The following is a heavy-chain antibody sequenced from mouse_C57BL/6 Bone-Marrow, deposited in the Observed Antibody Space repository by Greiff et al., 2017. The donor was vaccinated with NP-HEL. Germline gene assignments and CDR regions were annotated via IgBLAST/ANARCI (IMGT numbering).Heavy chain of an antibody. CDR2: IHPSDSDT. D-gene: IGHD1-1*01. J-gene: IGHJ4*01. Sequence: FTSYWMHWVKQMPGQGLEWIGRIHPSDSDTNYNQKFKGKATLTVDKSSSTAYMQLSSLTSEASAVYYCAIDYYGSSGYYAMDYWGQGTSVTVSS. CDR3: AIDYYGSSGYYAMDY. V-gene: IGHV1-74*01. CDR1: FTSYW.